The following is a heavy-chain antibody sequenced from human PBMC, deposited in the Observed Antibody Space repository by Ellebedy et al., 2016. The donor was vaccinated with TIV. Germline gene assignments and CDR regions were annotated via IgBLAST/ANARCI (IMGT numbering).Heavy chain of an antibody. Sequence: GGSLTLSXKGSGYGFTSSWIGWVRQLPGKGLEWMWIIYPGDADTSYSPSFQGQVTISADKSIRTAYLHWSSLKGTDTAMYYCARPPGVVGIVATPAPYFDYWGQGTLVTVSS. V-gene: IGHV5-51*01. CDR2: IYPGDADT. D-gene: IGHD5-12*01. J-gene: IGHJ4*02. CDR1: GYGFTSSW. CDR3: ARPPGVVGIVATPAPYFDY.